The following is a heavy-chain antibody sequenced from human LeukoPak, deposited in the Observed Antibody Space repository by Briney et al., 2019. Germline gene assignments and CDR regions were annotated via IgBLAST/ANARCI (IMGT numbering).Heavy chain of an antibody. Sequence: PGGSLRLSCAASGFTFRSDWMSWVRQAPGKGLEWVANIKEDGSEKYYVDSVKGRFTISRDNAKNSLYLQMDSLRAEDTAVYYCVRDPHIVVVPAARVYYFDYWGQGTLVTVSS. D-gene: IGHD2-2*01. V-gene: IGHV3-7*01. J-gene: IGHJ4*02. CDR1: GFTFRSDW. CDR2: IKEDGSEK. CDR3: VRDPHIVVVPAARVYYFDY.